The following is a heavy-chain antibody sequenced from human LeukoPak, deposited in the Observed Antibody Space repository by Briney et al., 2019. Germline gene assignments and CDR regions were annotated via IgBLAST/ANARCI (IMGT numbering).Heavy chain of an antibody. J-gene: IGHJ4*02. V-gene: IGHV5-51*01. CDR1: GYSFTSYW. D-gene: IGHD3-10*01. CDR2: IYPGDSDT. Sequence: GESLKISCKGSGYSFTSYWIGWVRQMPGKGLEWMGIIYPGDSDTRYSPSFQGQVTISADKSISTAYLQWSSLKASDTAMYYCARGVDYYGSGSYPPALVWGQGTLVTVSP. CDR3: ARGVDYYGSGSYPPALV.